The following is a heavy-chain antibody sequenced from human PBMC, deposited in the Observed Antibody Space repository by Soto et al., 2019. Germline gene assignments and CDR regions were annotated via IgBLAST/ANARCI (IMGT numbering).Heavy chain of an antibody. D-gene: IGHD1-26*01. Sequence: QMQLVQSGPEVKKPGTSVKVSCKASGFTFTSSAVQWVRQARGQRLEWIGWIVVGSGNTNYAQKFQERVTITRDMSTSTAYMELSSLRSEDTAVYYCAAVALVGATSLYFDYWGQGTLVTVSS. CDR1: GFTFTSSA. CDR2: IVVGSGNT. V-gene: IGHV1-58*01. CDR3: AAVALVGATSLYFDY. J-gene: IGHJ4*02.